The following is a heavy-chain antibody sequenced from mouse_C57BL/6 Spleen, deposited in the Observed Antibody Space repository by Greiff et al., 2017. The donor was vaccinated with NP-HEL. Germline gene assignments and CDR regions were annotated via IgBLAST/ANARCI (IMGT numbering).Heavy chain of an antibody. V-gene: IGHV1-50*01. J-gene: IGHJ1*03. CDR1: GYTFTSYW. CDR3: ARSYDYNYWYCDV. Sequence: QVQLQQPGAELVKPGASVKLSCKASGYTFTSYWMQWVKQRPGQGLEWIGEIDPSDSYTNYNQKFKGKATLTVDTSSSTAYMQLSSLTSEDSAVYYCARSYDYNYWYCDVWGTGTTVTVSS. D-gene: IGHD2-4*01. CDR2: IDPSDSYT.